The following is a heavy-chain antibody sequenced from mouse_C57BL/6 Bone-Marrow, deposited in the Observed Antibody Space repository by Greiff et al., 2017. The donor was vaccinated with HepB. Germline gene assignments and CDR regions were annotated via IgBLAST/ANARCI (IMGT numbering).Heavy chain of an antibody. CDR1: GFSLTSYG. D-gene: IGHD1-1*01. J-gene: IGHJ1*03. Sequence: VMLVESGPGLVQPSQSLPITCTVSGFSLTSYGVHWVRQSPGKGLEWLGVIWSGGSTDYNAAFISRLSISKDNSKSQVFFKMNSLQADDTAIYYCAREAIYYYGSSNWYFDVWGTGTTVTVSS. CDR2: IWSGGST. V-gene: IGHV2-2*01. CDR3: AREAIYYYGSSNWYFDV.